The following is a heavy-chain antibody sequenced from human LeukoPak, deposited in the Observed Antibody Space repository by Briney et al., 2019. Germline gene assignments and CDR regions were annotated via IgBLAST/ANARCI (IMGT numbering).Heavy chain of an antibody. D-gene: IGHD5-18*01. J-gene: IGHJ4*02. CDR1: GGSVSSYY. CDR3: ARHGPGTGKDTTIPSSYYPYDY. V-gene: IGHV4-59*08. Sequence: PSETLSLTCTVSGGSVSSYYWSWIRQPPGKGLEWMAYFFHSGSTNYNPSLKSRVTVSVDTSKNQFSLRLSSVTAADTAVYYCARHGPGTGKDTTIPSSYYPYDYWGQGTLVTVSS. CDR2: FFHSGST.